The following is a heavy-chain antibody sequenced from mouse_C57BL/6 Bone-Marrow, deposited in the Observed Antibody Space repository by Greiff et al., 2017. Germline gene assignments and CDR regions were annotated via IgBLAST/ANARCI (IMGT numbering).Heavy chain of an antibody. V-gene: IGHV1-22*01. Sequence: VHVKQSGPELVKPGASVKMSCKASGYTFTDYNMHWVQQSHGKSLEWIGYINPNNGGTSYNQKFKGKATLTVTKSYSTAYMELRSLTSEDSAVYYCARGGDDGYSYYFDYGGQGTTLTVSS. CDR1: GYTFTDYN. D-gene: IGHD2-3*01. CDR2: INPNNGGT. J-gene: IGHJ2*01. CDR3: ARGGDDGYSYYFDY.